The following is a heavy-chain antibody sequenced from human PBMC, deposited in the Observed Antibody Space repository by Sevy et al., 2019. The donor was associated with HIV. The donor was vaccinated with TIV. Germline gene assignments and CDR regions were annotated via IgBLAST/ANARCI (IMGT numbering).Heavy chain of an antibody. Sequence: ASVKVSCKASGYTFTENFVHWVRQAPGQGPEWMGRLNPNSGGTDYAQKFQGRVTMTRDTSISTAYMELSGLRFDDTAVYYCARTATSGWGEDYWGQGTLVTVSS. V-gene: IGHV1-2*06. CDR3: ARTATSGWGEDY. J-gene: IGHJ4*02. D-gene: IGHD6-19*01. CDR2: LNPNSGGT. CDR1: GYTFTENF.